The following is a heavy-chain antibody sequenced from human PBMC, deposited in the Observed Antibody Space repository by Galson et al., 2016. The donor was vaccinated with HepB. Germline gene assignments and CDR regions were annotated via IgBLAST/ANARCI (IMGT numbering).Heavy chain of an antibody. J-gene: IGHJ5*02. Sequence: SLRLSCAASGFTFSSYAMSWVRQAPGKGLEWVSGISGSGGGAVYSDSVKGRFTISRDNSRNTLFLQMNSLRVDDTALYYCAKDGVGTIADWFDAWGQGTLVTVSS. D-gene: IGHD1-26*01. V-gene: IGHV3-23*01. CDR1: GFTFSSYA. CDR2: ISGSGGGA. CDR3: AKDGVGTIADWFDA.